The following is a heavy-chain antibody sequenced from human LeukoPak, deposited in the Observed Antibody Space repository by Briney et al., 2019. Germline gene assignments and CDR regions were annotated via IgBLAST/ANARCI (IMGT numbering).Heavy chain of an antibody. Sequence: GGSLRLSCAASGFTFSSYEMNWVRQAPGKGLEWVSYISSSGSTIYYADSVKGRFTISRDNAKNSLYLQMNSLRAEDTAVYYCARDRWGYCSSTSCYVAGGVEAFDIWGQGTMVTGSS. CDR2: ISSSGSTI. CDR1: GFTFSSYE. J-gene: IGHJ3*02. V-gene: IGHV3-48*03. D-gene: IGHD2-2*01. CDR3: ARDRWGYCSSTSCYVAGGVEAFDI.